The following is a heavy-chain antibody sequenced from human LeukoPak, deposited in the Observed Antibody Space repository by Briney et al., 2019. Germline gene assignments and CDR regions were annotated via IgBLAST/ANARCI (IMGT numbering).Heavy chain of an antibody. V-gene: IGHV3-48*03. CDR3: AREPYDFWSAASVPGSYYMDV. Sequence: GGSLRLSCAASGFTFSSYEMNWVRQAPGKGLEWVSYISSSGSTIYYVDSVKGRFTNSRDNAKNSLFLQMNSLRAEDTAIYYCAREPYDFWSAASVPGSYYMDVWGKGTTVTVSS. CDR1: GFTFSSYE. D-gene: IGHD3-3*01. J-gene: IGHJ6*03. CDR2: ISSSGSTI.